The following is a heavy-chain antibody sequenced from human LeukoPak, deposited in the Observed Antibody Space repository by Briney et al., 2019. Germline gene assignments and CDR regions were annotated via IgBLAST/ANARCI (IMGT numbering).Heavy chain of an antibody. D-gene: IGHD1-26*01. J-gene: IGHJ4*02. V-gene: IGHV3-30*01. CDR2: ISYDGFHK. CDR1: GFTFSNYA. CDR3: ARDFYSPGPKGIHYFFDY. Sequence: PSGGSLRLSCVASGFTFSNYAIHWVRQAPGKGPEWVAVISYDGFHKYYAHSVQGRSTISRDNSNSTVTLQMNSLRPDDTAFYFCARDFYSPGPKGIHYFFDYGGQGTLVTVS.